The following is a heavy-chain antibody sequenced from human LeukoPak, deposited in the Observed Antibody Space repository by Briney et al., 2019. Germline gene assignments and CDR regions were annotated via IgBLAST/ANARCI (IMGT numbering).Heavy chain of an antibody. CDR3: XXXXXXSXGSXSKTGY. V-gene: IGHV3-21*06. Sequence: GGSLRLSCAASGFTFSSYSMNWVRRAPGKGLEWVSSISSSSSYIYYADSVKGRYTISRDNAKNSLYLQMNSLRAEDTALYYFXXXXXXSXGSXSKTGYWGQGTLVTVSS. CDR1: GFTFSSYS. CDR2: ISSSSSYI. D-gene: IGHD2-15*01. J-gene: IGHJ4*02.